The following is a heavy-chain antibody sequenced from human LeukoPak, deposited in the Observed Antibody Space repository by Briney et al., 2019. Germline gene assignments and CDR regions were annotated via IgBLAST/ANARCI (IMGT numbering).Heavy chain of an antibody. CDR1: GFTFSSYS. V-gene: IGHV3-21*01. CDR3: ARCDYSNYVGYYYYYMDV. CDR2: ISSSSSYI. Sequence: GGSLRLSCAASGFTFSSYSMNWVRQAPGKGLEWVSSISSSSSYIYYADSVKGRFTISRDNAKNSLYLQMNSLRAEDTAVYYCARCDYSNYVGYYYYYMDVWGKGTTVTVSS. J-gene: IGHJ6*03. D-gene: IGHD4-11*01.